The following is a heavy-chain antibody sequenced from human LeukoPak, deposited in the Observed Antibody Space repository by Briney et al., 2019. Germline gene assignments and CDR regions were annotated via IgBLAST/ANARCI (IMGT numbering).Heavy chain of an antibody. CDR2: INHSGST. Sequence: SETLSLTCAVYGGSFSGYYWSWIRQPPGKGLEWIGEINHSGSTNYNPSLKSRVTISVDTSKNQFSLKLSSVTAADTAAYYCAGGGEVVAATPYYFDYWGQGTLVTVSS. D-gene: IGHD2-15*01. CDR1: GGSFSGYY. CDR3: AGGGEVVAATPYYFDY. J-gene: IGHJ4*02. V-gene: IGHV4-34*01.